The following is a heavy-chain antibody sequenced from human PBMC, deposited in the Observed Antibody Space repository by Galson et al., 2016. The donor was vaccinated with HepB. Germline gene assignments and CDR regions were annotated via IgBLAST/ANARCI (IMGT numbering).Heavy chain of an antibody. Sequence: GSLRLSCAASGFTFSDYGMAWVRQAPGRGLEWVATMAGVGGNTHYPDSVQGRFTISRDNSKNTLSLQINSLRAEDTSLYYCARDVGGIMFDYWGQGTLVTVSS. J-gene: IGHJ4*02. CDR3: ARDVGGIMFDY. V-gene: IGHV3-23*01. CDR2: MAGVGGNT. D-gene: IGHD3-16*02. CDR1: GFTFSDYG.